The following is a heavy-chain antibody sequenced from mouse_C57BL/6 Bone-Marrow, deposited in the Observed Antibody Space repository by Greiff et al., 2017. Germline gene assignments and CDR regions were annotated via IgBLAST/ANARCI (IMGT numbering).Heavy chain of an antibody. D-gene: IGHD2-2*01. CDR2: IYPGDGDT. J-gene: IGHJ4*01. CDR3: AKIYYGYARGYYAMDY. CDR1: GYAFSSSW. Sequence: VQLQQSGPELVKPGASVKISCKASGYAFSSSWMNWVKQRPGKGLEWIGRIYPGDGDTNYNGKFKGKATLTADKSSSTAYMQLSSLTSEDSEVYFCAKIYYGYARGYYAMDYWGQGTSVTVSS. V-gene: IGHV1-82*01.